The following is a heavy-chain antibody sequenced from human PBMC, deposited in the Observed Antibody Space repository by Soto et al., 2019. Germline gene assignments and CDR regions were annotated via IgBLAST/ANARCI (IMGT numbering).Heavy chain of an antibody. CDR2: INAGNGNT. Sequence: QVQLVQSGAEEKKPGASVKVSCKASGYTFTSYAMHWVRQAPGQRLEWMGWINAGNGNTKYSQKFQGRVTITRDTSASTAYMELRTLRSEDTAVYSCARGSGYSSWDDYWGQGTLVTVSS. V-gene: IGHV1-3*05. J-gene: IGHJ4*02. D-gene: IGHD3-22*01. CDR1: GYTFTSYA. CDR3: ARGSGYSSWDDY.